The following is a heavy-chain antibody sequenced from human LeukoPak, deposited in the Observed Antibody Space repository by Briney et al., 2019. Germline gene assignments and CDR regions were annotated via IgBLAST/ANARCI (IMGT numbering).Heavy chain of an antibody. Sequence: GGSLRLSCAASGLTVSSNYMSWVRQAPGKGLEWVSVIYSGGSTYYADSVKGRFTISRDNSKNTLYLQMNSLRAEDTAVYYCASGYCSGGSCYSGFDYWGQGTLVTVSS. CDR2: IYSGGST. V-gene: IGHV3-66*02. D-gene: IGHD2-15*01. CDR3: ASGYCSGGSCYSGFDY. J-gene: IGHJ4*02. CDR1: GLTVSSNY.